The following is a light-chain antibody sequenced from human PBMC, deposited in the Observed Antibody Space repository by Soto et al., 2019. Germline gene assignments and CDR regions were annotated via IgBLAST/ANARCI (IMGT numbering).Light chain of an antibody. CDR1: KLGHKY. CDR3: QAWDSSTAV. V-gene: IGLV3-1*01. CDR2: QDN. J-gene: IGLJ7*02. Sequence: SYELTQPPSVSVSPGQTASITCSGDKLGHKYACWYQQKPGQSPVLVIYQDNKRPSGIPERFSGSNSGNTATLTISGTPAMDEADYSCQAWDSSTAVFGGGTQLTAL.